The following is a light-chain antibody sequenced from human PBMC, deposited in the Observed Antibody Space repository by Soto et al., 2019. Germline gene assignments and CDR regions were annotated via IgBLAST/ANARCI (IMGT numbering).Light chain of an antibody. Sequence: AIQLTQSPSSLSASVGDRVTITCRASQGISSALAWYQQKTGKAPNLLIYDASSLESGVPSRFSGSGSGTDFTLTISSLQPEDFATYYCLQVNSYPLTFGQGTRLEIK. CDR2: DAS. J-gene: IGKJ5*01. CDR3: LQVNSYPLT. CDR1: QGISSA. V-gene: IGKV1-13*02.